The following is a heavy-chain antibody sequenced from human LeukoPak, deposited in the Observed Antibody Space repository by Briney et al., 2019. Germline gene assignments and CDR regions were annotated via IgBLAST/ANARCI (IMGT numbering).Heavy chain of an antibody. CDR3: ARGGPGGLVRAQYYYYGMDV. Sequence: SETLSLTCTVSGGSISSYYWRWIRQPAGKGLEWIGRIYTSGSSNYNPYLKSRLALSVDTSKNQFSLKLSSVTAADTAVYYCARGGPGGLVRAQYYYYGMDVWGQGTTVTVSS. CDR2: IYTSGSS. D-gene: IGHD3-10*01. J-gene: IGHJ6*02. CDR1: GGSISSYY. V-gene: IGHV4-4*07.